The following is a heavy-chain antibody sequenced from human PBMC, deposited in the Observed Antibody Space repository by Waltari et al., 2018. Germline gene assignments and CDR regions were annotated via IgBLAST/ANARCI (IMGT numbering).Heavy chain of an antibody. CDR1: GYTFSGYY. CDR3: ARADIFWSGYYDY. CDR2: INPNSGDT. V-gene: IGHV1-2*02. J-gene: IGHJ4*02. D-gene: IGHD3-3*01. Sequence: QVQLVQSGAEVERPGASVTVSCKASGYTFSGYYMHWVRQAPGQGLEWMGWINPNSGDTNYAQKCQGRVTMTRDTSISTAYMELSRLRSDDTAVYYCARADIFWSGYYDYWGQGTLVTVSS.